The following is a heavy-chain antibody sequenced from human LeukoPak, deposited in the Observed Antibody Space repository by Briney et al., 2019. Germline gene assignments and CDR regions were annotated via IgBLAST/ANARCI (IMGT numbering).Heavy chain of an antibody. D-gene: IGHD5-24*01. V-gene: IGHV4-39*01. CDR2: IYYSGST. J-gene: IGHJ5*02. Sequence: SETLSLTCTVSGGSISSSSYYWGWIRQPPGKGLEWIGSIYYSGSTYYNPSLKSRVSISVDTSKNQFSLKLSSVTAADTAVYHCARVSSRDSRFDPWGQGTLVTVSS. CDR3: ARVSSRDSRFDP. CDR1: GGSISSSSYY.